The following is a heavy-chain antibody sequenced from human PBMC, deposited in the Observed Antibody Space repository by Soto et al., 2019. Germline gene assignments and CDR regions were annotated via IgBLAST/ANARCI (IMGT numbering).Heavy chain of an antibody. CDR1: GYSFSNYA. D-gene: IGHD2-2*01. V-gene: IGHV1-3*01. CDR2: VNAGNGNT. Sequence: QVQLVQSGAEVEKPGASVKVSCKASGYSFSNYAVHWVRQAPGQRLEWMGWVNAGNGNTRYSQNFQVRVTITRDTSARTAYLELSSLRSEDTAVYYCARGHLAVVPVASWYYYMDVWGKGTTVTVSS. CDR3: ARGHLAVVPVASWYYYMDV. J-gene: IGHJ6*03.